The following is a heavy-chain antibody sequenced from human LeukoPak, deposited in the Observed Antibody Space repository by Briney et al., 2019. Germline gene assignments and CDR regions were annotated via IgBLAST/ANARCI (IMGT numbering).Heavy chain of an antibody. CDR2: IYSTGST. D-gene: IGHD2-8*01. CDR1: GGSISSYY. V-gene: IGHV4-59*12. CDR3: SRENGAFSPFGY. Sequence: KPSETLSLTCTVSGGSISSYYWSWIRQPPGKGLEWIGYIYSTGSTNYNPSLKSRVTISIDTSKNQFSLTLSSVTAADTAVYYCSRENGAFSPFGYWGQGTLVTVPS. J-gene: IGHJ4*02.